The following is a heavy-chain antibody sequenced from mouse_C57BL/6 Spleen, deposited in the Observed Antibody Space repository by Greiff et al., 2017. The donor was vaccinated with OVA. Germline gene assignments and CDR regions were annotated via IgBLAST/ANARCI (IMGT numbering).Heavy chain of an antibody. D-gene: IGHD2-10*02. J-gene: IGHJ4*01. V-gene: IGHV1-4*01. CDR3: ERSEYGKNALGC. Sequence: QVQLQQSGAELVRPGASVKLSCKASGYTFTSDTMHWVKQRPGQGLEWIGYINPGSGNTKYNQKFKDKATLTADKSSSTAYMQLSSLTSEDSAVYFYERSEYGKNALGCWGTGASVTVAS. CDR1: GYTFTSDT. CDR2: INPGSGNT.